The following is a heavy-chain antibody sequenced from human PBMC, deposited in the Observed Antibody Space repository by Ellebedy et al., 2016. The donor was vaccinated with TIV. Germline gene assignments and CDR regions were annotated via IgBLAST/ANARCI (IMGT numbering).Heavy chain of an antibody. J-gene: IGHJ6*02. CDR3: ARDGAYGDYAPGQYGMDV. D-gene: IGHD4-17*01. Sequence: GGSLRLSCIASGFSFSSYWMSWVRQVPGKGLEWVANIRQDGSKNYVDSVKGRFTISRDNAQNSLYLQMNSLRVEDTAVYYCARDGAYGDYAPGQYGMDVWGQGTTVIVS. CDR2: IRQDGSK. V-gene: IGHV3-7*03. CDR1: GFSFSSYW.